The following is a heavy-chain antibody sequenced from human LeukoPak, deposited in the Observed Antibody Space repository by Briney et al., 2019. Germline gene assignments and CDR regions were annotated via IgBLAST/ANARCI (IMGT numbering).Heavy chain of an antibody. CDR2: INPSGGST. V-gene: IGHV1-46*01. D-gene: IGHD2/OR15-2a*01. CDR3: TRDFGLLCDY. J-gene: IGHJ4*02. CDR1: GYTFTGYY. Sequence: ASVKVSCKASGYTFTGYYMHWVRQAPGQGLEWMGIINPSGGSTSYAQKFQGRVTMTRDTSTSTVYMELSSLRSEDTAVYYCTRDFGLLCDYWGQGTLVTVSS.